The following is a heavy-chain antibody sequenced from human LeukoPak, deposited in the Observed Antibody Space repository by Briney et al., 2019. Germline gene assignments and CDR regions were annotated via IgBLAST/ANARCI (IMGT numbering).Heavy chain of an antibody. CDR3: AKLKGKDGVRDAYDI. V-gene: IGHV3-30*04. CDR1: GFTFSSYV. D-gene: IGHD3-10*01. Sequence: GGSLRLSCAASGFTFSSYVMHWVRQAPGKGLEWVAIISYDGSNEYYADSVKGRFTIARDNSMNTLFLQMNSLRAEDTALYYCAKLKGKDGVRDAYDIWGQGTMVTVSS. CDR2: ISYDGSNE. J-gene: IGHJ3*02.